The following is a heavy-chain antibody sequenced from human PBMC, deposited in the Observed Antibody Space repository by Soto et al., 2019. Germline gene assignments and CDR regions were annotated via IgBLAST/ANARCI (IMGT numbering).Heavy chain of an antibody. CDR3: AKEGDLIGYNYGSCFDY. D-gene: IGHD5-18*01. CDR1: GFTFSSYS. V-gene: IGHV3-23*01. CDR2: ITGSGGST. J-gene: IGHJ4*02. Sequence: GGSLRLSCAASGFTFSSYSMSWVRQAPGKGLEWVSPITGSGGSTYYADSVKGRFTISRDNSKNTLYLQMNSLRAEDTAVYYCAKEGDLIGYNYGSCFDYWGQGTLVTVSS.